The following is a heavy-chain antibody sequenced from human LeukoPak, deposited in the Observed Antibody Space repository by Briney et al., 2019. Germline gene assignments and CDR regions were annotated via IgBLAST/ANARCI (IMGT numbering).Heavy chain of an antibody. CDR1: GGTFNNYA. CDR2: TIPIFGTA. Sequence: ASVKVSCKASGGTFNNYAINWVRQAPGQGLEWMGGTIPIFGTANYAQKFQGRVTITTDESTSTAYMELSSLRSEDTAVYYCARVFARGGEISGSYYYYWGQGTLVTVSS. V-gene: IGHV1-69*05. D-gene: IGHD1-26*01. J-gene: IGHJ4*02. CDR3: ARVFARGGEISGSYYYY.